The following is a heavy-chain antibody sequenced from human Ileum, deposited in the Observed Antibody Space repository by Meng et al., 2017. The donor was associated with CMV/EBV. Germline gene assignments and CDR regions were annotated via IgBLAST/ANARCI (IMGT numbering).Heavy chain of an antibody. CDR3: ARGSGYTYGYDY. J-gene: IGHJ4*02. D-gene: IGHD5-18*01. Sequence: VSGGSISGVGCSWTWIRQPPGKGLEWIGYMWHTGATYYHPSLKSRVTISVDRSKSQFSLNLSSVTAADTAVYYCARGSGYTYGYDYWGQGTLVTVSS. CDR2: MWHTGAT. CDR1: GGSISGVGCS. V-gene: IGHV4-30-2*01.